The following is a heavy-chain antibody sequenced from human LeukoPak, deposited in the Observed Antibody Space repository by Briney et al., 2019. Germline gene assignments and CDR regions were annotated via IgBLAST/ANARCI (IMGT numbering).Heavy chain of an antibody. Sequence: GGSLRLSCAASGFTFSDHYMSSIRQVPGKWLEWVSYISTIGTYTNYADSVKGRFTISRDNAKNSLYLQMNSLRAEDTAVYYCARGHYGLDVWGQGTTVTVAS. CDR1: GFTFSDHY. J-gene: IGHJ6*02. CDR2: ISTIGTYT. V-gene: IGHV3-11*03. CDR3: ARGHYGLDV.